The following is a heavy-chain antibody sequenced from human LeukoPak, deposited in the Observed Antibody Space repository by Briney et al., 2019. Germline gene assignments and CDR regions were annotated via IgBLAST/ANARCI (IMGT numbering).Heavy chain of an antibody. D-gene: IGHD5-24*01. CDR3: ARHGMATIIN. CDR2: FYYNGST. Sequence: SETLSLTCAVSGGSISTSSNYWGWIRQPPGKGLELIGSFYYNGSTYYSPSLKSRATISAETSKNQFSLKLSSVTAADTAVFYCARHGMATIINWGQGTLVTVSS. V-gene: IGHV4-39*01. CDR1: GGSISTSSNY. J-gene: IGHJ4*02.